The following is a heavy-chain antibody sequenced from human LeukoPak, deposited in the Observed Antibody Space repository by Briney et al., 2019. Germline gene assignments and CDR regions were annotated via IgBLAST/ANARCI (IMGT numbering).Heavy chain of an antibody. V-gene: IGHV1-69*13. CDR1: GGTFSSYA. Sequence: SVTVSCKASGGTFSSYAISWVRQARGQGLDGMGVIIPIFGTANYAQKFQGRVTITADESTSTAYMELSSLRSEDTAVYYCARSRTGYCSSTSCSPHLDYWGQGTLVTVSS. CDR3: ARSRTGYCSSTSCSPHLDY. J-gene: IGHJ4*02. D-gene: IGHD2-2*03. CDR2: IIPIFGTA.